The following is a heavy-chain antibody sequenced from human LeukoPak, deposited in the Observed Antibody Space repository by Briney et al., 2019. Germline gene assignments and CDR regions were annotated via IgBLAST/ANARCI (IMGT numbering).Heavy chain of an antibody. J-gene: IGHJ3*02. CDR3: ARDPYYYNSGSFAAFDI. CDR2: ISTTSDYI. D-gene: IGHD3-10*01. CDR1: GFTFSSYN. Sequence: GSLRLSFAASGFTFSSYNMNWVRPAPGKGLAWVSSISTTSDYIYYADSLKGRFTISRDNAKNSLYLQMDSLTAEDMALYYCARDPYYYNSGSFAAFDIWGQGTMVTVSS. V-gene: IGHV3-21*01.